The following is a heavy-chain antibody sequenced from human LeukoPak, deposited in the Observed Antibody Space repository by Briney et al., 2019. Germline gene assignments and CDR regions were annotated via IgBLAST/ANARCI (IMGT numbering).Heavy chain of an antibody. CDR1: GFTFSTYW. CDR3: ARDWGDESRGQFDAFDI. D-gene: IGHD3-16*01. Sequence: XGSLRLSCAASGFTFSTYWMDWVRQAPGKGLEWVANVKQDGSRKYYVDSVKGRFTISRDNARNSLYLEMNSLRVEDTAVYYCARDWGDESRGQFDAFDIWGQGTRVAVSS. J-gene: IGHJ3*02. CDR2: VKQDGSRK. V-gene: IGHV3-7*04.